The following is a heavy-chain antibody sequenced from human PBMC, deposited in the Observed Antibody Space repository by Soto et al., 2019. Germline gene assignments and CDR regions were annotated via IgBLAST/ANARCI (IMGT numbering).Heavy chain of an antibody. D-gene: IGHD3-3*01. Sequence: SETLSLTCTVSGVAISTYYWTWIRQPAGKGLEWIGRIYSSGSTKYNPSLQSRVTTSLDTSNNQFSLRLTSVTAADTAVYYCVRGQRFYDWFDPWGQGTLVTVSS. V-gene: IGHV4-4*07. CDR1: GVAISTYY. CDR2: IYSSGST. CDR3: VRGQRFYDWFDP. J-gene: IGHJ5*02.